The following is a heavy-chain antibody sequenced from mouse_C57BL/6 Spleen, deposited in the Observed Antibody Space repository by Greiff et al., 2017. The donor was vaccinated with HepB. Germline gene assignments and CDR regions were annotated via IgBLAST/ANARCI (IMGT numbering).Heavy chain of an antibody. V-gene: IGHV1-19*01. CDR3: ALTAYYSNGEGFAY. CDR2: INPYNGGT. Sequence: EVQLQQSGPVLVKPGASVKMSCKASGYTFTDYYMNWVKQSHGKSLEWIGVINPYNGGTSYNQKFKGKATLTVDKSSSTAYMELNSLTSEDSAVYYCALTAYYSNGEGFAYWGQGTLVTVSA. J-gene: IGHJ3*01. CDR1: GYTFTDYY. D-gene: IGHD2-5*01.